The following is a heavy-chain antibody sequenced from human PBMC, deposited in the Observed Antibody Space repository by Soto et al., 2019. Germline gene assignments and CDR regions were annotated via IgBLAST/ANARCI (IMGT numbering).Heavy chain of an antibody. CDR3: AKMTSGSYGPNYGMDV. V-gene: IGHV3-23*01. CDR2: LPERGSSP. J-gene: IGHJ6*02. Sequence: EVQLLESVGGLVQPGGSRGLSCAASGFTFSNYAMSWVRQAPGKGLEWCSALPERGSSPYHADSVKARFTISRDNSKNTLYLQMNSLRAEDTAVYYCAKMTSGSYGPNYGMDVWGQGTTVTVSS. D-gene: IGHD5-18*01. CDR1: GFTFSNYA.